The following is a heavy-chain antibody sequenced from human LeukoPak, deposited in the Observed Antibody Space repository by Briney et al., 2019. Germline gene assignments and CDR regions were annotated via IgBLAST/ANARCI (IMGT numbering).Heavy chain of an antibody. Sequence: SETLSLTCTVSGGSISSYYWSWIRQPPGKGLEWIGYTYYSGSTNYNPSLKSRVTISVDTSKNQFSLKLSSVTAADTAVYYCARLLWFGELKLDYYGMDVWGQGTTVTVSS. V-gene: IGHV4-59*01. CDR1: GGSISSYY. D-gene: IGHD3-10*01. CDR2: TYYSGST. CDR3: ARLLWFGELKLDYYGMDV. J-gene: IGHJ6*02.